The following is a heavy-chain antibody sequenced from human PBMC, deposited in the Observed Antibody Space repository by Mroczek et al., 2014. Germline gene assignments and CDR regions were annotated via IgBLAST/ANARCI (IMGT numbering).Heavy chain of an antibody. D-gene: IGHD1-1*01. V-gene: IGHV3-30*03. CDR1: GFTLRSFG. CDR3: TDLTTLDN. J-gene: IGHJ4*02. Sequence: QVQLQESGGDVVQPGRSLRLSCVASGFTLRSFGMHWVRQAPGKGLEWVAIISYDGSDTDYADSVKGRFTISRDNSKNALYLQMNSLRAEDTAIYYCTDLTTLDNWGQGTLVTVSS. CDR2: ISYDGSDT.